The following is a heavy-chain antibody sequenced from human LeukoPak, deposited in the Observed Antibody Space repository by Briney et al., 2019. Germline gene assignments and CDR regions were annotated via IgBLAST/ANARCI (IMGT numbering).Heavy chain of an antibody. J-gene: IGHJ3*02. D-gene: IGHD1-1*01. CDR1: GFTFSSYE. CDR2: ISSTGGTI. CDR3: ARPTGNAFDI. Sequence: GGSLRLSRAASGFTFSSYEMNWVRQAPGKGLEWVSYISSTGGTIYYADSVKGRFTISRDNAKNSLYLQMNSLRAEDTAVYYCARPTGNAFDIWGQGTMVTVSS. V-gene: IGHV3-48*03.